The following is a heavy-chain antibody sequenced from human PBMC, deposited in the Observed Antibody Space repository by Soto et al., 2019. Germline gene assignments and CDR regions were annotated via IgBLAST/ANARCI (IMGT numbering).Heavy chain of an antibody. D-gene: IGHD3-10*01. Sequence: QVQLVQSGAEVKKPGASVKVSCKTSGYTFTTYPMHWVRQAPGQRLEWMGWINAGNGNTKYSQKFQGRVTITRDTSAMTAYMELSSLRSEDTAVYYCARGLTMVRGLILDAFDMWGQGTMVTVSS. CDR2: INAGNGNT. CDR1: GYTFTTYP. CDR3: ARGLTMVRGLILDAFDM. J-gene: IGHJ3*02. V-gene: IGHV1-3*01.